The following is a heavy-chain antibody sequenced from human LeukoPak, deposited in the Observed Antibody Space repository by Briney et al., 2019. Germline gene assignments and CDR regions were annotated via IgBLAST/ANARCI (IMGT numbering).Heavy chain of an antibody. CDR3: ARDRPTGASRVFVVQ. D-gene: IGHD2-15*01. V-gene: IGHV3-21*06. CDR1: GFSFSTYA. J-gene: IGHJ4*02. CDR2: MSSGSRYI. Sequence: GGSLRLSCTAPGFSFSTYAMTSVRQAPGKGLEWISSMSSGSRYIYYADSVRGRFTISRDNTKNSLYLLMNNMRAEDTAIYYCARDRPTGASRVFVVQWGQGTPVTVSS.